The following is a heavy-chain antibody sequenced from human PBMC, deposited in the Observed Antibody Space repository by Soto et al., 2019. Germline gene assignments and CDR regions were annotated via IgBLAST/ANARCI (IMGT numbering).Heavy chain of an antibody. CDR3: ARAEGMTTDYYYYGMDV. CDR1: GYTFTSYG. V-gene: IGHV1-18*01. CDR2: ISAYNGNT. D-gene: IGHD4-4*01. J-gene: IGHJ6*02. Sequence: APVKVSCKASGYTFTSYGISWVRQAPGQGLEWMGWISAYNGNTNYAQKLQGRVTMTTDTSTSTAYMELRSLRSDDTAVYYCARAEGMTTDYYYYGMDVWGQGTTVTVSS.